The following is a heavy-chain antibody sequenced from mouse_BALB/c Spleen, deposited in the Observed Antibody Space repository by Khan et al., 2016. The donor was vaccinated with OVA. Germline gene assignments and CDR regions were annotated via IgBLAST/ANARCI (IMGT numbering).Heavy chain of an antibody. CDR1: GYTFTSYT. Sequence: QVQLKESGAELARPGASVKMSCKASGYTFTSYTIHWIKQRPGQGLEWIGYINPSSGYTNYNQKFKDNATLTADKSSTTAYMQLSSLTSDDSAVYYCARDGAYYRNDGWFAYWGQGTLVTVSA. CDR3: ARDGAYYRNDGWFAY. D-gene: IGHD2-14*01. CDR2: INPSSGYT. V-gene: IGHV1-4*01. J-gene: IGHJ3*01.